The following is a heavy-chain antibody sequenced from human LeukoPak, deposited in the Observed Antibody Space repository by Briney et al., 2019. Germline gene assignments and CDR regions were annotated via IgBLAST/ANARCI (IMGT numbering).Heavy chain of an antibody. J-gene: IGHJ4*02. V-gene: IGHV4-4*02. CDR3: ARVPVAAAGTPPDY. D-gene: IGHD6-13*01. CDR2: IYHSGST. CDR1: RFTTSSNY. Sequence: GPLRLSCAASRFTTSSNYMSWVRQAPETGMEWIGEIYHSGSTNYNPSLKSRVTISVDKSKNQFSLKLSSVTAADTAVYYCARVPVAAAGTPPDYWGQGTLVTVSS.